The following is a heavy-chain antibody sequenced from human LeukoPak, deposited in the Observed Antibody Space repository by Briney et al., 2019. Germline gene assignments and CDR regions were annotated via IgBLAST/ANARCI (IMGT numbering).Heavy chain of an antibody. J-gene: IGHJ6*03. CDR2: IKQDGSEK. V-gene: IGHV3-7*01. Sequence: GGSLRLSCAASGFTFSSYWMSWVRQAPGKGLEWVANIKQDGSEKYYVDSVKGRFTISRDNAKNSLYLQMNSPRAEDTAVYYCARDRDGIALIRDRTYYYMDVWGKGTTVTVSS. CDR1: GFTFSSYW. D-gene: IGHD3-10*01. CDR3: ARDRDGIALIRDRTYYYMDV.